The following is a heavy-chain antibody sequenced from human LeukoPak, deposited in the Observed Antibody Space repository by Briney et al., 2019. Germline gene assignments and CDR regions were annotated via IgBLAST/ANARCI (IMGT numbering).Heavy chain of an antibody. J-gene: IGHJ5*02. CDR3: ARAETRNEAYYDLWSGSYNWFDP. D-gene: IGHD3-3*01. V-gene: IGHV1-69*05. Sequence: ASVKVSCKASGDTFRKYAISWVRQAPGQGLEWMGGIIPMFGTANYAQKFQGRVTITTDESTSTTYMEVSSLRSEDTAMYYCARAETRNEAYYDLWSGSYNWFDPWGQGTLVTVSS. CDR1: GDTFRKYA. CDR2: IIPMFGTA.